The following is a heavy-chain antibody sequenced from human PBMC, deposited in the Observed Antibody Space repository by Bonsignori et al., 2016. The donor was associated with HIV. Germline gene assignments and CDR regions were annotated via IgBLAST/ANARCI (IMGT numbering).Heavy chain of an antibody. V-gene: IGHV4-34*01. D-gene: IGHD3-22*01. J-gene: IGHJ5*02. CDR1: GGSFSGYY. Sequence: SETLSLTCAVYGGSFSGYYWSWIRQPPGKGLEWIGEINHSGSTNYNPSLKSRVTISVDTSKNQFSLKLSSVTAADTAVYYCARDCYDSSGYFDWFDPWGQGTLVTVSS. CDR2: INHSGST. CDR3: ARDCYDSSGYFDWFDP.